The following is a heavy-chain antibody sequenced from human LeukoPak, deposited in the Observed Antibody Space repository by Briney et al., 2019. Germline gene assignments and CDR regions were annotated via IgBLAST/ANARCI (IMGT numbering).Heavy chain of an antibody. V-gene: IGHV1-69*06. Sequence: GASVKVSCKASGGTFSSYAISWVRQAPGQGLEWMGGIISIFGTANYAQKFQGRVTITADKSTSTAYMELSSLRSEDTAVYYCARVRGVQLWLRWFDPWGQGTLVTVSS. CDR1: GGTFSSYA. CDR3: ARVRGVQLWLRWFDP. CDR2: IISIFGTA. D-gene: IGHD5-18*01. J-gene: IGHJ5*02.